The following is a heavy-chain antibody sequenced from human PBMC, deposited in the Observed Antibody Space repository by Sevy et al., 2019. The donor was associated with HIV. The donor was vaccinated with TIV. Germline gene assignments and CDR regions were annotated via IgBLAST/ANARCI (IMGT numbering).Heavy chain of an antibody. Sequence: SETLSLTCAVSGGSISSSNWWSWVRQPPGKGLEWIGEIYHSGSTNYNPSLKSRVTISVDKSKNQFSLNLSSVTAADTAVYYCARDSRDGYCSSTSCFYYYYGMDVWGQGTTVTVSS. CDR1: GGSISSSNW. CDR3: ARDSRDGYCSSTSCFYYYYGMDV. V-gene: IGHV4-4*02. J-gene: IGHJ6*02. D-gene: IGHD2-2*03. CDR2: IYHSGST.